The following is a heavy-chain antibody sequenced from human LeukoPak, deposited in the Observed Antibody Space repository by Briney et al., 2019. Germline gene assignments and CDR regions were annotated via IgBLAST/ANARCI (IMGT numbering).Heavy chain of an antibody. D-gene: IGHD3-10*01. J-gene: IGHJ4*02. Sequence: SETLPLTCTVSGGSISSYYWSWIRQPPGKGLEWIGYIYYSGSTNYNPSLKSRVTISVDTSKNQFSLKLSSVTAADTAVYYCARQGQYYYGSGSYSHQIYYFDYWGQGTLVTVSS. V-gene: IGHV4-59*08. CDR2: IYYSGST. CDR1: GGSISSYY. CDR3: ARQGQYYYGSGSYSHQIYYFDY.